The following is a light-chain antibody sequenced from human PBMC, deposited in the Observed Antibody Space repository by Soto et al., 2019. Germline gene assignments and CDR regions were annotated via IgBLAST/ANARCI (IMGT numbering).Light chain of an antibody. V-gene: IGLV1-40*01. CDR1: SSDIGGYNY. J-gene: IGLJ2*01. Sequence: QSALTQPGSVSGSPGQSITISCTGTSSDIGGYNYVSWYQQLPGTAPKLLIYGNSNRPSGVPDRFSGSKSGTSASLAITGLQAEDEADYYCQSYDSSLSGSVFGGGTKLTVL. CDR3: QSYDSSLSGSV. CDR2: GNS.